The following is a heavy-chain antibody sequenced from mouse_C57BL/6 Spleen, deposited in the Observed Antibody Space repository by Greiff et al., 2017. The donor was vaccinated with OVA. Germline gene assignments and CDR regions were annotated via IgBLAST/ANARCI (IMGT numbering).Heavy chain of an antibody. D-gene: IGHD2-1*01. CDR3: ARYDYYGNYLDY. CDR2: INPNNGGT. CDR1: GYTFTDYY. J-gene: IGHJ2*01. Sequence: EVKLQQSGPELVKPGASVKISCKASGYTFTDYYMNWVKQSPGKSLEWIGDINPNNGGTSYNQKFKGKATLTVDKSSSTAYMELRSLTSEDSAVEYCARYDYYGNYLDYWGQGTTLTVSS. V-gene: IGHV1-26*01.